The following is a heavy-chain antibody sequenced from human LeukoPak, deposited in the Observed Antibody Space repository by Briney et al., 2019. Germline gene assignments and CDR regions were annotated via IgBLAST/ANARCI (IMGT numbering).Heavy chain of an antibody. CDR3: AKTSLSDASGHYYYMDV. CDR2: INQDGSER. V-gene: IGHV3-7*01. D-gene: IGHD3-3*01. CDR1: RFSFSNYW. J-gene: IGHJ6*03. Sequence: GGSLRLSCTPSRFSFSNYWMAWVRQAPGKGLEWVGNINQDGSERNYVDSVKGRFTISRDNSQNTVSLQVNNLRTEDTALYYCAKTSLSDASGHYYYMDVWGKGTTVTVSS.